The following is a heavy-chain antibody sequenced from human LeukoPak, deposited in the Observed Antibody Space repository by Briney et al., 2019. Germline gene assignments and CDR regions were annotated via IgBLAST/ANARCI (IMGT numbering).Heavy chain of an antibody. CDR2: ITGNGGST. CDR1: GFTFNNYA. J-gene: IGHJ4*02. D-gene: IGHD2-8*02. Sequence: GGSLRLSCAASGFTFNNYAMSWVRQAPGKGLEWVSAITGNGGSTYYADSVKGRFTISRDNSKNTVYLQMNSLRAEDTAVYYCAKDRLPDGVWSIDYWGQGTLVTVSS. V-gene: IGHV3-23*01. CDR3: AKDRLPDGVWSIDY.